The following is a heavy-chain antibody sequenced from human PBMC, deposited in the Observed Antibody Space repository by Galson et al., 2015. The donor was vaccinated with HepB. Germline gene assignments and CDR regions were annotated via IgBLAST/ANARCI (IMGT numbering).Heavy chain of an antibody. J-gene: IGHJ4*02. CDR3: ARHADDGQGDF. CDR2: IDPSNSYT. Sequence: QSGAEVKIPGESLTISCKGSGYTFMNYRITWVRQMPGKGLEWMGRIDPSNSYTNFRPAFQGHVTISVDKSTSTAYLQWNSLKASDTAMYYCARHADDGQGDFWGQGTLVTVSS. D-gene: IGHD3-3*01. V-gene: IGHV5-10-1*01. CDR1: GYTFMNYR.